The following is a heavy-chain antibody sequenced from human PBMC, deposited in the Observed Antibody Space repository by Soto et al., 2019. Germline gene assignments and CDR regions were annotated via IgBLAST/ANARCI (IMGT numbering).Heavy chain of an antibody. J-gene: IGHJ4*02. CDR1: GGSISSGGYS. D-gene: IGHD6-6*01. V-gene: IGHV4-30-2*05. CDR2: IYHSGST. Sequence: TLSLTCAVSGGSISSGGYSWSWIRQPPGKGLEWIGYIYHSGSTYHNPSLKGRVTILLDTSKNQFSLQLSSVTAADTAVYYCARVYSSSSRIDYWGQGTLVTVSS. CDR3: ARVYSSSSRIDY.